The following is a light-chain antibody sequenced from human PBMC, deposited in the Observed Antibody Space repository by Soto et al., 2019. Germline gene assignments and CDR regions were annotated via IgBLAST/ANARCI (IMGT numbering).Light chain of an antibody. CDR3: LQDYDYPRT. CDR1: QGIRND. J-gene: IGKJ1*01. Sequence: AIQMTQSPSSLSAYVGDRVTITCRASQGIRNDLGWYQQKPGKAPKLLILGATMLQIGVPSRFSGSGSGTDFTLTNSSLQAEDFATYYCLQDYDYPRTFGQGTKVEI. CDR2: GAT. V-gene: IGKV1-6*01.